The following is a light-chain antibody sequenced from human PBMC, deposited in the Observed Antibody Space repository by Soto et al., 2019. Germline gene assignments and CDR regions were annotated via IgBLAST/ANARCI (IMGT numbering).Light chain of an antibody. CDR1: QTISSW. V-gene: IGKV1-5*03. J-gene: IGKJ4*01. CDR2: KAS. Sequence: IQMTQSPSSLSASVGDRVTITCRASQTISSWLAWYQQKPGKAPKLLIYKASTLKSGVPSRFSGSGSGTEFTLTISSLQPDDFATYYCQQYNSYSPLTFGGGTKVDIK. CDR3: QQYNSYSPLT.